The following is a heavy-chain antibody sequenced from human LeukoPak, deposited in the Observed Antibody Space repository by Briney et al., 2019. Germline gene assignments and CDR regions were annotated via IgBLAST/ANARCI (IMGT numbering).Heavy chain of an antibody. CDR3: ARLYDSSGYIPEVDY. CDR1: GFTFSSYE. Sequence: PGGSLRLSCAASGFTFSSYEMNWVRQAPGKGLEWVSYISSRGSTIYYADSVKGRFTISRDNAKNSLYLQMNSLRAEDTAVYYCARLYDSSGYIPEVDYWGQGTLVTVSS. CDR2: ISSRGSTI. V-gene: IGHV3-48*03. D-gene: IGHD3-22*01. J-gene: IGHJ4*02.